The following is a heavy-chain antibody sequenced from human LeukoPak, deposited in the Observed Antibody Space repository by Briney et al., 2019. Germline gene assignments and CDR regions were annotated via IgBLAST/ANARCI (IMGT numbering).Heavy chain of an antibody. CDR2: IYYSGST. D-gene: IGHD6-13*01. J-gene: IGHJ6*02. CDR1: GGPISSYY. V-gene: IGHV4-59*01. Sequence: SETLSLTCTVSGGPISSYYWSWIRQPPGKGLEWIGYIYYSGSTNYNPSLKSRVTISVDTSKNQFSLKLSSVTAADTAVYYCARWGYSSSWYGDYYYYYGMDVWGQGTTVTVSS. CDR3: ARWGYSSSWYGDYYYYYGMDV.